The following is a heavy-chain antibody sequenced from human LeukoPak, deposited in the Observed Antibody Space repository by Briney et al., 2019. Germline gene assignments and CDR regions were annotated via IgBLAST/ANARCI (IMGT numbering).Heavy chain of an antibody. Sequence: GGSLRLSCAASGFTFSSYSMNWVRQAPGKGLEWVSSISSSSSYIFYADSVKGRFTISRDNAKNSLYLQMNSLRAEDTAVYYCARDSDYSIEPDFDCWGQGTLVTVSS. CDR2: ISSSSSYI. J-gene: IGHJ4*02. D-gene: IGHD4-11*01. CDR3: ARDSDYSIEPDFDC. V-gene: IGHV3-21*01. CDR1: GFTFSSYS.